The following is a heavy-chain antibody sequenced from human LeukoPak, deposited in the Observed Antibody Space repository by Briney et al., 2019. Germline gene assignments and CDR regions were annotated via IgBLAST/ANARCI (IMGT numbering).Heavy chain of an antibody. CDR3: ARDSDYYDSSGCFDY. D-gene: IGHD3-22*01. Sequence: ASVKVSCKASGYTFTSYAMNWVRQAPGQGLEWVGWINTNTGNPTYAQGFTGRFVFSLDTSVSTAYLQISSLKAEDTAVYYCARDSDYYDSSGCFDYWGQGTLVTVSS. CDR1: GYTFTSYA. CDR2: INTNTGNP. V-gene: IGHV7-4-1*02. J-gene: IGHJ4*02.